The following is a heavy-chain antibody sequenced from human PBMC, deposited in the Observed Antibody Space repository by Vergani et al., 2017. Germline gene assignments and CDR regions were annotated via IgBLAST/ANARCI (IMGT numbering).Heavy chain of an antibody. J-gene: IGHJ2*01. CDR2: IYYSGST. D-gene: IGHD6-13*01. CDR3: ARRGSSWYWYFDL. Sequence: QVQLQESGPGLVKPSETLSLTCTVSGGSISSYYWSWIRQPPGKGLEWIGYIYYSGSTNYNPSLKSRVTISVDTSKNQFSLKLRSVTAADTAVYYCARRGSSWYWYFDLWGRGTLVTVSS. CDR1: GGSISSYY. V-gene: IGHV4-59*01.